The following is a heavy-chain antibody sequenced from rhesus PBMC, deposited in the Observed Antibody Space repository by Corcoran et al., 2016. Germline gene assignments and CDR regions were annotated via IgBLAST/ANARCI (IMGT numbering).Heavy chain of an antibody. Sequence: QLQLQESGPGLVKPSETLSVTCAVSGGSISSSYWSWIRQAPGKGLEWIGYIYGGGSSTNYNPSLKSRVTLSVDTSKNQLSLKLSSVTAADTAVYYCARYTLRGFDYWGQGVLVTVSS. V-gene: IGHV4-169*01. CDR2: IYGGGSST. D-gene: IGHD3S6*01. CDR1: GGSISSSY. CDR3: ARYTLRGFDY. J-gene: IGHJ4*01.